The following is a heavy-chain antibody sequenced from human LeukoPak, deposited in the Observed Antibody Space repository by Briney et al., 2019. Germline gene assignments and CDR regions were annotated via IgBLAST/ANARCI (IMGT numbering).Heavy chain of an antibody. CDR1: RFTLTTYW. Sequence: GGSLRLSCTASRFTLTTYWMSWVRQAPGKGLEWVANIKQDGSQKYYVDSVKGRFTISRDNAKNSLYLQMNSLRAEDTAVYYCARGRSSWYLGSKREGYYMDVWGKGTTVTVSS. J-gene: IGHJ6*03. V-gene: IGHV3-7*04. CDR2: IKQDGSQK. D-gene: IGHD6-13*01. CDR3: ARGRSSWYLGSKREGYYMDV.